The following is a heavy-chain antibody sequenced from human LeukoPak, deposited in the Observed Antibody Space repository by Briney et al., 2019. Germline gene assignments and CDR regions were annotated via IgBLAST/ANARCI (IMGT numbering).Heavy chain of an antibody. CDR1: GYTFTSYY. CDR2: INPSGGST. CDR3: ARDSGGGLSY. D-gene: IGHD3-10*01. Sequence: ASVTVSCTASGYTFTSYYMHWVRQAPGQGLEWMGLINPSGGSTSYAQKFQGRVTMTRDTSTSTVYMELSSLRSEDTAVYYCARDSGGGLSYWGQGTLVTVSS. V-gene: IGHV1-46*01. J-gene: IGHJ4*02.